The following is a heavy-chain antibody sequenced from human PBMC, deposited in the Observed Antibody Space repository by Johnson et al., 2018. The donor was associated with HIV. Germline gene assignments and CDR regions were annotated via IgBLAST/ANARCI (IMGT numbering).Heavy chain of an antibody. CDR2: INWSGGNT. J-gene: IGHJ3*02. Sequence: VQLVESGGGLVQPGGSLRLSCVASGFTFDDSGMSWVRQAPGKGLEWASGINWSGGNTGYADSVQGRFPISRDNAKKSLYLQMNSLRAEDTALYYCVRAYSGSYSPRSAFDIWGQGTMVTVSS. D-gene: IGHD1-26*01. CDR1: GFTFDDSG. V-gene: IGHV3-20*04. CDR3: VRAYSGSYSPRSAFDI.